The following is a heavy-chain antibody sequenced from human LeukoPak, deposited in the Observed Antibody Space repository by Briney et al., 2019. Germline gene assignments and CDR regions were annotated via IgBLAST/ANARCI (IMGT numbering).Heavy chain of an antibody. CDR2: IYHSGST. CDR3: ARRAEGLCSGDRCYSFDA. V-gene: IGHV4-39*01. CDR1: GGSIRSNTDY. D-gene: IGHD2-15*01. J-gene: IGHJ4*02. Sequence: SETLSLTCNVSGGSIRSNTDYWAWIRQSPGKGLEWIGSIYHSGSTLYNPSLRSPVTISVDTSKNQFSLKLSSVTAADTAEYFCARRAEGLCSGDRCYSFDAWGQGTLVTVSS.